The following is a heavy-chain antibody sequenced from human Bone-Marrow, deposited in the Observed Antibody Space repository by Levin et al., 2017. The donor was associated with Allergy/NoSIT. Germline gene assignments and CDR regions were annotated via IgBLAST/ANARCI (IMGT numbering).Heavy chain of an antibody. J-gene: IGHJ4*02. Sequence: SCAASGFTFSRYSMNWVRQAPGRGLEWVSYISRSSSTISYADSVKGRFTISRDNARNSLYLQMNSLRDEDTAVYYCARPDCSGTSCYDFFDSWGQGTLVTVSS. CDR1: GFTFSRYS. D-gene: IGHD2-2*01. V-gene: IGHV3-48*02. CDR3: ARPDCSGTSCYDFFDS. CDR2: ISRSSSTI.